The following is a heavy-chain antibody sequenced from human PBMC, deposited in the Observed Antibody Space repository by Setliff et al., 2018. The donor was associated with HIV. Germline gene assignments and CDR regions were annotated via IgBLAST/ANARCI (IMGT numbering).Heavy chain of an antibody. V-gene: IGHV1-69*13. CDR3: SKDGPTVIEGSYMDV. J-gene: IGHJ6*03. D-gene: IGHD4-4*01. Sequence: SVKVSCKASGGTFSSYAISWVRQAPGQGLEWMGGIIPIFGTANYAQKFQGRVTITADESTSTAYMELRSLRSDDTAVYYCSKDGPTVIEGSYMDVWGKGTTVTVSS. CDR2: IIPIFGTA. CDR1: GGTFSSYA.